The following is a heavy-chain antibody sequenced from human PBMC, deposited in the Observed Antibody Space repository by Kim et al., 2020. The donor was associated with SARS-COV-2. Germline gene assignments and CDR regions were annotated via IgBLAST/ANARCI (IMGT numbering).Heavy chain of an antibody. CDR2: ISAYNGNT. CDR1: GYTFTSYG. V-gene: IGHV1-18*01. D-gene: IGHD3-3*01. Sequence: ASVKVSCKASGYTFTSYGISWVRQAPGQGLEWMGWISAYNGNTNYAQKLQGRVTMTTDTSTSTAYMELRSLRSDDTAVYYCARVPPFLTYYDFWSGPPGPYYYYGMDVWGQGTTVTVSS. CDR3: ARVPPFLTYYDFWSGPPGPYYYYGMDV. J-gene: IGHJ6*02.